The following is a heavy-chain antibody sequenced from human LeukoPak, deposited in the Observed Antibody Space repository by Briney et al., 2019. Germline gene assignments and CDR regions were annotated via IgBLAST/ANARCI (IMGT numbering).Heavy chain of an antibody. D-gene: IGHD1/OR15-1a*01. V-gene: IGHV3-66*02. CDR1: GFTVSSIY. CDR3: ARGITGTNNWFDP. CDR2: ICSGGAT. J-gene: IGHJ5*02. Sequence: GGSLRLSCAATGFTVSSIYMSWVRQAPGKGLEGVSLICSGGATYYADSAKGRFTISRDNSRNTLYLQMNSLRDEDTALYYCARGITGTNNWFDPWGQGTLVTVSS.